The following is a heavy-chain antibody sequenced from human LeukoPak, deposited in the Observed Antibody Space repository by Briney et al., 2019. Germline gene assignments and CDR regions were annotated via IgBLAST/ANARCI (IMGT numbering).Heavy chain of an antibody. CDR2: INPSGGST. V-gene: IGHV1-46*01. J-gene: IGHJ6*03. CDR3: ARDSAFHAQNTNYYYYMDV. D-gene: IGHD1-26*01. Sequence: GASVKVSCKASGYTFTSYYMHWVRQAPGQGLEWMGIINPSGGSTSYAQKFQGRVTMTRDTSTSTVYMELSSLRSEDTAVYYCARDSAFHAQNTNYYYYMDVWGKGTTVTVSS. CDR1: GYTFTSYY.